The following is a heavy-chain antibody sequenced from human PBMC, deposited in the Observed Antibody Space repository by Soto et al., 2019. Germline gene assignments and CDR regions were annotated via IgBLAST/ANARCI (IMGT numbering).Heavy chain of an antibody. CDR2: ISAYNGNT. Sequence: ASVKVSCKASGYTFTSYGISWVRQAPGQGLEWMGWISAYNGNTNYAQKLQGRVTMTTDTSTSTAYMELRSLRSDDTAVYYCARTSGGFHYYYGMDVWGQGTKVTVSS. CDR1: GYTFTSYG. D-gene: IGHD1-26*01. V-gene: IGHV1-18*01. CDR3: ARTSGGFHYYYGMDV. J-gene: IGHJ6*02.